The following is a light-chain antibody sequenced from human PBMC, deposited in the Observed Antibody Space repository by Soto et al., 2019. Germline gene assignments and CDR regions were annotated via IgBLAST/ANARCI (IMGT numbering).Light chain of an antibody. CDR1: QSLLHSNGYNY. J-gene: IGKJ5*01. CDR3: MQALQTGT. V-gene: IGKV2-28*01. Sequence: DIVMTQSPLSLPVTPGEPASISCRSSQSLLHSNGYNYLDWYLQKPGQSPQLLIYLGSNRSSGVPDRFSDSGSGTDFPLKISRVEAEDVGVYYCMQALQTGTFRQGTRLEIK. CDR2: LGS.